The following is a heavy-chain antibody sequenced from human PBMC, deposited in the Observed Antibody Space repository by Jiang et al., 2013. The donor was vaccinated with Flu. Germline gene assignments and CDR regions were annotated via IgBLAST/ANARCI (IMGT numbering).Heavy chain of an antibody. CDR3: ARAANYDFWSGYYNAYGMDV. V-gene: IGHV1-2*04. J-gene: IGHJ6*02. CDR1: GYTFTGYY. CDR2: INPNSGGT. D-gene: IGHD3-3*01. Sequence: SGAEVKKPGASVKVSCKASGYTFTGYYMHWVRQAPGQGLEWMGWINPNSGGTNYAQKFQGWVTMTRDTSISTAYMELSRLRSDDTAVYYCARAANYDFWSGYYNAYGMDVWGQGTTVTVSS.